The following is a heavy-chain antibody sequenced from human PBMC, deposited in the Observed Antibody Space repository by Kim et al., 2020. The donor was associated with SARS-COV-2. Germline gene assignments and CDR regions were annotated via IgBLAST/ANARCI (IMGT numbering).Heavy chain of an antibody. J-gene: IGHJ3*02. V-gene: IGHV3-33*06. CDR3: AKSPDSGSAAFDI. Sequence: GGSLRLSCAASGFTFSSYAMHWVRQAPGKGLEWVAVIWYDGSNKYYADSVKGRFTISRDNSKNTLYLQMNSLRAEDTAVYYCAKSPDSGSAAFDIWGQGTMVTVSS. D-gene: IGHD6-19*01. CDR1: GFTFSSYA. CDR2: IWYDGSNK.